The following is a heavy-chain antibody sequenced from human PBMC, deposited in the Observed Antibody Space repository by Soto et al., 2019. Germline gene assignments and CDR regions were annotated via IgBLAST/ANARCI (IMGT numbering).Heavy chain of an antibody. CDR3: ASFWSWGPGLGWFDP. CDR2: FYYSGSA. Sequence: SETLSLTCAVSGGSITSSSYSWGWVRQPPGKGLEWIATFYYSGSAYFNPSLKSRVTISVDTSKNQFSLKLSSVTTADTAVYYCASFWSWGPGLGWFDPWGQGTLVTVSS. D-gene: IGHD3-3*01. V-gene: IGHV4-39*01. CDR1: GGSITSSSYS. J-gene: IGHJ5*02.